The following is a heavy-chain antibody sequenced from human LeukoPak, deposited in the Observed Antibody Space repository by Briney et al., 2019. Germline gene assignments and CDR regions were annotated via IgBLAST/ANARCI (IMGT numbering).Heavy chain of an antibody. CDR3: ARAPLDYDSSGYHVDY. J-gene: IGHJ4*02. D-gene: IGHD3-22*01. V-gene: IGHV1-2*02. CDR1: GYTFTGYH. CDR2: INPNSGGT. Sequence: ASVKVSCKASGYTFTGYHMHWVRQAPGQGLEWMGWINPNSGGTNYAQKFQGRVTMTRDTSISTAYMELSRLRSDDTAVYYCARAPLDYDSSGYHVDYWGQGTLVTVSS.